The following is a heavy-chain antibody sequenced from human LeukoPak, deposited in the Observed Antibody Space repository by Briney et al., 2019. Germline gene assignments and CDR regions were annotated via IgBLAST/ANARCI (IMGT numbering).Heavy chain of an antibody. Sequence: PGGSLRLSCAASGLTFSSYAMSWVRQAPGKGLEWVSAISGSGGSTYYADSVKGRFTISRDNSKNTLCLQMNSLRAEDTAVYYCAKCRAPYYYYGMDVWGRGTTVTVSS. CDR3: AKCRAPYYYYGMDV. CDR1: GLTFSSYA. V-gene: IGHV3-23*01. D-gene: IGHD5-24*01. CDR2: ISGSGGST. J-gene: IGHJ6*02.